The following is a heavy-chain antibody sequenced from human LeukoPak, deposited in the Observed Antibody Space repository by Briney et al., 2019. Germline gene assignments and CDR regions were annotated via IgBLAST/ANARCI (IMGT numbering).Heavy chain of an antibody. CDR3: ASTTAAAGDLTLDY. Sequence: GGSLRLSCAASGFTFSSYTVNWVRQAPGKGLEWVSCIGRSSNYIYYADSVKGRFTISRDNAKNSLYLQMNTLRAEDTAVYYCASTTAAAGDLTLDYWGQGTLVTVSS. CDR2: IGRSSNYI. CDR1: GFTFSSYT. J-gene: IGHJ4*02. D-gene: IGHD6-13*01. V-gene: IGHV3-21*01.